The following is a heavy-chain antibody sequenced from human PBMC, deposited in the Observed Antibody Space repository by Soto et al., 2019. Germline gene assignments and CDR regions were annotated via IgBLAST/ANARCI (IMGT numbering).Heavy chain of an antibody. Sequence: QVQLVQSGAEVKKPGASVKVSCKTSGYTFSAYYIHWVRQAPGQGLEWMGWINPNSGGTNYAQKFQGRVTMTGVTSVSTAYMELIGLTSDDTAVYYCARDLYCTGGRCYSRWFDPWGQGTLVTVSS. CDR3: ARDLYCTGGRCYSRWFDP. CDR2: INPNSGGT. D-gene: IGHD2-15*01. V-gene: IGHV1-2*02. CDR1: GYTFSAYY. J-gene: IGHJ5*02.